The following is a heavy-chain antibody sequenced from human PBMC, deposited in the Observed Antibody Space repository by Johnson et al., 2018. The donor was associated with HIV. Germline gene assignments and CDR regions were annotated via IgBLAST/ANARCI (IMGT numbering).Heavy chain of an antibody. D-gene: IGHD6-13*01. Sequence: VLLVESGGGVVRPGGSLRLSCAASGFTFDDYGMSWVRQAPGKGLEWVSGINWNGGSTGYADSVKGRFTISRDNAKNSLYLQMNSLRPEDTALYYCVKTVGLPSTWYERAFDIWGQGTRVTVSS. CDR2: INWNGGST. CDR1: GFTFDDYG. J-gene: IGHJ3*02. V-gene: IGHV3-20*04. CDR3: VKTVGLPSTWYERAFDI.